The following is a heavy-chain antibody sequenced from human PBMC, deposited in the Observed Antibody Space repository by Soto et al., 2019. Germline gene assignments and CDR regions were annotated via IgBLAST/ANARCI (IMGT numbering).Heavy chain of an antibody. D-gene: IGHD3-10*01. CDR2: ISAYNGNT. CDR1: GYTFTSYG. CDR3: ARGLLLWFGESRGNFDY. V-gene: IGHV1-18*01. J-gene: IGHJ4*02. Sequence: QFQLVQSRAEVKKPGASVKVACKASGYTFTSYGISWVRQAPGQGLEWMGWISAYNGNTNYAQKLQGRVTMTTDTSTSTAYMELRSLRSDDTAVYYCARGLLLWFGESRGNFDYWGQGTLVTVSS.